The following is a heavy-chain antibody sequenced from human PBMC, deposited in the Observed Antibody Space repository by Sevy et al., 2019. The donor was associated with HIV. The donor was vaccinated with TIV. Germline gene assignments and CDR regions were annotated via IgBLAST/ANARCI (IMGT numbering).Heavy chain of an antibody. CDR2: ISYDGSNK. Sequence: GGSLRLSCAASGFTFSSYAMHWVRQAPGKGLEWVAVISYDGSNKYYADSVKGRFTISRDNSKNTLYLQMNSLRAEDTGVYYCAGGGAARPLDYWGQGTLVTVSS. J-gene: IGHJ4*02. CDR3: AGGGAARPLDY. V-gene: IGHV3-30-3*01. D-gene: IGHD6-6*01. CDR1: GFTFSSYA.